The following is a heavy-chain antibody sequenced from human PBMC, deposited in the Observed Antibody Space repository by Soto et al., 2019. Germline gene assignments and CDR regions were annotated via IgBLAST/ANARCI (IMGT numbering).Heavy chain of an antibody. Sequence: SETLSLTCTVSGGSISSSSYYWGWIRQPPGKGLEWIGSIYYSGSTYYNPSLKSRVTISVDTSKNQFSLKLSSVTAADTAVYYCARQRDGYYGSGSYLFDPWGQGTLVTVSS. V-gene: IGHV4-39*01. J-gene: IGHJ5*02. CDR3: ARQRDGYYGSGSYLFDP. CDR2: IYYSGST. CDR1: GGSISSSSYY. D-gene: IGHD3-10*01.